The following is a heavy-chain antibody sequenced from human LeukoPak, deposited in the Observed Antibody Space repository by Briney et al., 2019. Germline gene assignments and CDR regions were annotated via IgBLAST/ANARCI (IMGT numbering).Heavy chain of an antibody. CDR1: GGSISSYY. V-gene: IGHV4-59*01. D-gene: IGHD3-3*01. Sequence: PSETLSLTCTVSGGSISSYYWSWIRQPPGKGLEWIGYIYYSGSTNYNPSLKSRVTISVDTSKNQFSLKLSSVTAADTAVYYCAGRHTFFGVVIPDYWGQGTLVTVSS. CDR3: AGRHTFFGVVIPDY. J-gene: IGHJ4*02. CDR2: IYYSGST.